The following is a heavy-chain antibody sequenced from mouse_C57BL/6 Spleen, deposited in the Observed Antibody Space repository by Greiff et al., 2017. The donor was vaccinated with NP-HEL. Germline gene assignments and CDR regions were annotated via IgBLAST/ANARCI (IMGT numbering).Heavy chain of an antibody. CDR1: GFTFSDYG. CDR2: ISSGSSTI. J-gene: IGHJ2*01. Sequence: EVHLVESGGGLVKPGGSLKLSCAASGFTFSDYGMHWVRQAPEKGLEWVAYISSGSSTIYYADTVKGRFTISRDNAKNTLFLQMTSLRSEDTAMYYCARLASLYYFDYWGQGTTLTVSS. D-gene: IGHD6-1*01. CDR3: ARLASLYYFDY. V-gene: IGHV5-17*01.